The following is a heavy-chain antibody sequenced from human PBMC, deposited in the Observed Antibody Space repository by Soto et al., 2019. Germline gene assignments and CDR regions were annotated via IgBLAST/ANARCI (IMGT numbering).Heavy chain of an antibody. CDR3: AKVRYSSPMGYYYGMDV. CDR2: IIPIFGTA. V-gene: IGHV1-69*01. Sequence: QAQLEQSGGEVKKPGSSVKVSCKASRVAFSKFIVTWVRQAPGLGLEWVGGIIPIFGTANYAQTFPGRVTITADESTSTSYMEVNNLRSEDTAVYYCAKVRYSSPMGYYYGMDVWGQGTTVTVSS. D-gene: IGHD6-19*01. CDR1: RVAFSKFI. J-gene: IGHJ6*02.